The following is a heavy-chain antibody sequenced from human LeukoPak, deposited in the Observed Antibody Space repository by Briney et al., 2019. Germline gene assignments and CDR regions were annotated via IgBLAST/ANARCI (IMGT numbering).Heavy chain of an antibody. J-gene: IGHJ4*02. Sequence: NPSETLSLTCAVYGGSFSGYYWSWIRQPPGKGLEWIGEINHSGSTNYNPSLKSRVTMSVDTSKNQFSLKLSSVTAADTAVYYCARGNSHYDYVWGSYRKSYYFDYWGQGTLVTVSS. CDR3: ARGNSHYDYVWGSYRKSYYFDY. V-gene: IGHV4-34*01. CDR2: INHSGST. CDR1: GGSFSGYY. D-gene: IGHD3-16*02.